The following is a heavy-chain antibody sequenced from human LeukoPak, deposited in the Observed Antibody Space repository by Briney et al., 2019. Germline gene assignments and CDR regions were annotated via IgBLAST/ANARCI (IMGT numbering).Heavy chain of an antibody. CDR3: ARGLVVVVAATKSYFDY. D-gene: IGHD2-15*01. CDR1: GGSFSGYC. J-gene: IGHJ4*02. Sequence: PSETLSLTCAVYGGSFSGYCWSWIRQPPGKGLEWIGEINHSGSTNYNPSLKSRVTISVDTSKNQFSLKLSSVTAADTAVYYCARGLVVVVAATKSYFDYWGQGTLVTVSS. CDR2: INHSGST. V-gene: IGHV4-34*01.